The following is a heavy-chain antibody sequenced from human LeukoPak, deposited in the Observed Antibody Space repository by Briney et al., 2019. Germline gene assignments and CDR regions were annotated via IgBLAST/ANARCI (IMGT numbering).Heavy chain of an antibody. D-gene: IGHD3-3*01. V-gene: IGHV4-39*01. CDR1: GASVSNNNFY. CDR2: IYYSGIT. CDR3: ARLWSSFDGFDI. Sequence: SETLSLTCTVSGASVSNNNFYWGWIRQSPGKGLEWIGIIYYSGITYYNPSLKSRVIMAVDTSKDQFSLQLNSVSAADTAVYYCARLWSSFDGFDIWGQGTMVTVSS. J-gene: IGHJ3*02.